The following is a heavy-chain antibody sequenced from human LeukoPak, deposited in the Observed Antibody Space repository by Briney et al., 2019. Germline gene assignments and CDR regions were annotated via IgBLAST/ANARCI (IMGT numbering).Heavy chain of an antibody. V-gene: IGHV4-59*01. CDR2: IYYSGST. CDR1: GGSIRSYY. J-gene: IGHJ2*01. CDR3: ARVYYSNSYDYWYFDL. D-gene: IGHD6-13*01. Sequence: SETLSLTCTVSGGSIRSYYWSWIRQPPGKGLEWIAYIYYSGSTNYDPSLKSRVTISVDTSKNQFSLKLSSVTAADTAVYYCARVYYSNSYDYWYFDLWGRGTLVTVSS.